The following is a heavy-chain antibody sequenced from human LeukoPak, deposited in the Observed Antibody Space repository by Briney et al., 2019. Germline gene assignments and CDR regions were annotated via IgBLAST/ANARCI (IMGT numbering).Heavy chain of an antibody. CDR3: AKESLSFFDS. Sequence: GGSLRLSCAASGFTFSSYGMHWVRQAPGKGLEWVAVISSDVSYKYYADSVKGRFTISRDNSKNTLYLQMNSPRAEDTAVYYCAKESLSFFDSWGQGTLVTVSS. CDR1: GFTFSSYG. J-gene: IGHJ4*02. D-gene: IGHD3-10*01. CDR2: ISSDVSYK. V-gene: IGHV3-30*18.